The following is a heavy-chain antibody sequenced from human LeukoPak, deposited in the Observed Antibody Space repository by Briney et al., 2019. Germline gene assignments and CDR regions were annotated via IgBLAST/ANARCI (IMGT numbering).Heavy chain of an antibody. CDR1: GFLFSSYS. CDR2: ISSSSSYI. V-gene: IGHV3-21*01. Sequence: GGSVRHFCAPCGFLFSSYSRICVRQATGKALEWVSSISSSSSYIYYADSVKGRFTISRDKAKNSLYLQMNSLRAEDTAVYYCAELGITMIGGVWGKGTTVTIRS. J-gene: IGHJ6*04. CDR3: AELGITMIGGV. D-gene: IGHD3-10*02.